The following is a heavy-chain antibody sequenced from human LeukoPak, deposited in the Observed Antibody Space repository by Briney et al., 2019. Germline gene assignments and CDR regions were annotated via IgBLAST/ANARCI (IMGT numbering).Heavy chain of an antibody. Sequence: GGSLRLSCVASAFTFSSYAMSWVRQAPGKGLEGVSVIGSTGGYTYYADSVKGRFTISRDNSKNTLYLQMNSLRAEDRAIYYCAKLLASTEYHFDYWGQGTLVTVSS. CDR1: AFTFSSYA. J-gene: IGHJ4*02. CDR2: IGSTGGYT. V-gene: IGHV3-23*01. CDR3: AKLLASTEYHFDY. D-gene: IGHD5/OR15-5a*01.